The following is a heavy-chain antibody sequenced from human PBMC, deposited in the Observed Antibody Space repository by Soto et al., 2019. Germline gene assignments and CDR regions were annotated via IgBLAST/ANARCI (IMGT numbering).Heavy chain of an antibody. V-gene: IGHV1-3*01. D-gene: IGHD6-19*01. CDR2: INAGNGNT. J-gene: IGHJ4*02. CDR3: AREDSSGWYRKYYFDY. Sequence: ASVKVSCKGAGYTFTRYAMHWVRQAPGQRLEWMGWINAGNGNTKYSQKFQGRVTITRDTSASTAYMELSSLRSEDTAVYYCAREDSSGWYRKYYFDYWGQGTLVTVSS. CDR1: GYTFTRYA.